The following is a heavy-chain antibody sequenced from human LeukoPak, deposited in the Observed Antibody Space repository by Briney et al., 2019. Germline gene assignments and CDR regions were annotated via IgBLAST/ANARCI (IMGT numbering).Heavy chain of an antibody. D-gene: IGHD2-8*01. CDR3: AKDRGYFTSAGY. J-gene: IGHJ4*02. CDR2: IQYDGSNK. CDR1: GFTFSTYG. Sequence: GGSLRLSCAASGFTFSTYGMHWVRQAPGKGLEWVAFIQYDGSNKYYTDSVKGRFTISRDNSKNTLYLQMNSLRAEDTAVYYCAKDRGYFTSAGYWGQGTLVTVSS. V-gene: IGHV3-30*02.